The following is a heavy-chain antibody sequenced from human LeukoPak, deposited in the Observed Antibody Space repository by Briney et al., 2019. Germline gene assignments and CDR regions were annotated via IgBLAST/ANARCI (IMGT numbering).Heavy chain of an antibody. CDR1: GGSFSGYY. CDR3: ARAPVTAMVHYYYMDV. D-gene: IGHD5-18*01. J-gene: IGHJ6*03. Sequence: SETLSLXCAVYGGSFSGYYWSWIRRPPGKGLEWIGYIYYSGSTNYNPSLKSRVTISVDTSKNQFSLKLSSVTAADTAVYYCARAPVTAMVHYYYMDVWGKGTTVTVSS. V-gene: IGHV4-59*01. CDR2: IYYSGST.